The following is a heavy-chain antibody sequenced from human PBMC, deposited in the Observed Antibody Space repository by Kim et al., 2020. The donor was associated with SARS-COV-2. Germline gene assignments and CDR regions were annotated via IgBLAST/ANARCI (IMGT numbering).Heavy chain of an antibody. CDR2: IWYDGSIK. V-gene: IGHV3-33*01. CDR1: GFTFSTYA. Sequence: GGSLRLSCGASGFTFSTYAMHWLRQAPGKGLEWVAVIWYDGSIKYYADSVKGRFTISRDYSNNTLYLHMKSLRAEDTAVYYCARASALWGSSTWVGYFD. J-gene: IGHJ3*01. D-gene: IGHD3-16*01. CDR3: ARASALWGSSTWVGYFD.